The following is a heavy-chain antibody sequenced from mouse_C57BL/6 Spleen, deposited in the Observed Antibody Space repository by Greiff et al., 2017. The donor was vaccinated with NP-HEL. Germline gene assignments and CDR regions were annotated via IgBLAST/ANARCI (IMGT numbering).Heavy chain of an antibody. CDR3: ARDYSNSFAY. CDR1: GYSFTSYY. Sequence: VHLVESGPELVKPGASVKISCKASGYSFTSYYIHWVKQRPGQGLEWIGWIYPGSGNTKYNEKFKGKATLTADTSSSTAYMQLSSLTSEDSAVYYCARDYSNSFAYWGQGTLVTVSA. V-gene: IGHV1-66*01. D-gene: IGHD2-5*01. J-gene: IGHJ3*01. CDR2: IYPGSGNT.